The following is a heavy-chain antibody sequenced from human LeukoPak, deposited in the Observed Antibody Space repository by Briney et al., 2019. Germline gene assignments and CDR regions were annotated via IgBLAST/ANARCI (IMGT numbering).Heavy chain of an antibody. V-gene: IGHV4-4*07. CDR3: ARVRNSGWPPGGWFDP. J-gene: IGHJ5*02. D-gene: IGHD6-19*01. CDR2: IYTSGCT. CDR1: GDSFSTYT. Sequence: SETLSLTCTVSGDSFSTYTWSWIRQPAGKGLEWIGRIYTSGCTNYNPSLKSRVSMSVDTSKNQFSLKLSSVTAADTAVYYCARVRNSGWPPGGWFDPWGQGTLVTVSS.